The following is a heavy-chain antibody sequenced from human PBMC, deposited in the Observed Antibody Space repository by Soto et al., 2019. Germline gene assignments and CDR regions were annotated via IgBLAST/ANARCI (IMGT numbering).Heavy chain of an antibody. V-gene: IGHV1-46*03. CDR3: ARGGPAPFTAAHPEVPNYYYYYYMDV. CDR1: GYTFTSYY. D-gene: IGHD6-6*01. J-gene: IGHJ6*03. CDR2: INPSGGST. Sequence: ASVKVSCKASGYTFTSYYMHWVRQAPGQGLEWMGIINPSGGSTSYAQKFQGRVTMTRDTSTSTVYMELSSLRSEDTAVYYCARGGPAPFTAAHPEVPNYYYYYYMDVWGKGTTVTVSS.